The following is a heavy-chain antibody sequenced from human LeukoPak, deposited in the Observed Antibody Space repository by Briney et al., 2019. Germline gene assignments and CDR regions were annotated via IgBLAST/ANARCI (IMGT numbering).Heavy chain of an antibody. V-gene: IGHV3-66*02. CDR2: IYSGGST. Sequence: PGGSLRLSCAASGFTVSSNYMSWVRQAPGKGLGWVSVIYSGGSTYYDDYVKGRFTISRDNSKNTLYLQMNSLRAEDTAVYYCAAGPQSSSWYFPCSSASQAYFQHWGQGTLVTVSS. CDR3: AAGPQSSSWYFPCSSASQAYFQH. CDR1: GFTVSSNY. J-gene: IGHJ1*01. D-gene: IGHD6-13*01.